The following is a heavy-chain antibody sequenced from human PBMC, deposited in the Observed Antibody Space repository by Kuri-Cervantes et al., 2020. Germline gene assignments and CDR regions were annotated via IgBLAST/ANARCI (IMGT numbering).Heavy chain of an antibody. CDR3: VSPERGGYSYGWAFDI. V-gene: IGHV7-4-1*02. CDR1: GYTFTSYA. J-gene: IGHJ3*02. CDR2: INTNTGNP. D-gene: IGHD5-18*01. Sequence: ASVKVSCKASGYTFTSYAMNWVRQAPGQGLEWMGWINTNTGNPTYAQGFTGRFVFSLETSVSTAYLQISSLKAEDTAVYYCVSPERGGYSYGWAFDIWGQGTMVTVSS.